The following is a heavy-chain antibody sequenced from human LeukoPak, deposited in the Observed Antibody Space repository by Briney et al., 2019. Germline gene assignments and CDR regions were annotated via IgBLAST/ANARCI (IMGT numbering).Heavy chain of an antibody. CDR3: ARLGDSSSWYEDFDY. CDR2: ISYDGSNK. CDR1: GFTVSGDY. Sequence: GGSLRLSCAVSGFTVSGDYMSWVRQAPGKGLEWVAVISYDGSNKYYADSVKGRFTISRDNSKNTLYLQMNSLRAEDTAVYYCARLGDSSSWYEDFDYWGQGTLVTVSS. V-gene: IGHV3-30*19. D-gene: IGHD6-13*01. J-gene: IGHJ4*02.